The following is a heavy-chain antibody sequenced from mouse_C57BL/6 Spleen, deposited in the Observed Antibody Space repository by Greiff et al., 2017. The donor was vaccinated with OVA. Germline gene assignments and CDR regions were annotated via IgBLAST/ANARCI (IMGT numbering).Heavy chain of an antibody. V-gene: IGHV5-17*01. D-gene: IGHD1-1*01. Sequence: VQLKESGGGLVKPGGSLKLSCAASGFTFSDYGMHWVRQAPEKGLEWVAYISSGSSTIYYADTVKGRFTISRDNAKNTLFLQMTSLRSEDTAMYYCARTGGGSRAFDYWGQGTTLTVSS. J-gene: IGHJ2*01. CDR1: GFTFSDYG. CDR3: ARTGGGSRAFDY. CDR2: ISSGSSTI.